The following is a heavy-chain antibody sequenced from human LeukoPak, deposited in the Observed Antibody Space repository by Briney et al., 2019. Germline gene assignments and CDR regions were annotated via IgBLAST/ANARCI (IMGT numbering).Heavy chain of an antibody. CDR1: GFIFRNYG. J-gene: IGHJ3*02. CDR3: ASFPPYMVRTDAFDI. V-gene: IGHV3-21*01. Sequence: PGGSLRLSCAASGFIFRNYGMNWVRQAPGKGLEWVSSISRSSAYIYYADSVKGRFTISRDNAKSSLYLQMNSLRAEDTAVYYCASFPPYMVRTDAFDIWGQGTMVTVSS. D-gene: IGHD3-10*01. CDR2: ISRSSAYI.